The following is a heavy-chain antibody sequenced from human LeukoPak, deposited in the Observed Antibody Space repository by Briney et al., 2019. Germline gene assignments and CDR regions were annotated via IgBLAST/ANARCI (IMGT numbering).Heavy chain of an antibody. V-gene: IGHV3-66*01. CDR3: VGATGFGY. CDR2: IHSGGST. D-gene: IGHD4-17*01. Sequence: PGGSLRLPCAVSGFTVSSNYMSWVRQAPGKGLEWVSVIHSGGSTYHADSVKGRFTISRDNSKNTVYLQMNSLRAEDTAVYYCVGATGFGYWGQGTLVTVSS. CDR1: GFTVSSNY. J-gene: IGHJ4*02.